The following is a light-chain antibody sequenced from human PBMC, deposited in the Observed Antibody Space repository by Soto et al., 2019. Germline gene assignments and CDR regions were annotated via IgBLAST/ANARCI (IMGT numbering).Light chain of an antibody. CDR2: DVT. CDR3: CSYAGTFTPVV. Sequence: QLVLTQPRSVSGSPGQSVAISCTGTSSDVGSSNFVSWYQQHPGKAPKLMIYDVTARPSGVPDRFSASKSGNTASLTISGLQAEDEADYYCCSYAGTFTPVVFGGGTKLTVL. V-gene: IGLV2-11*01. J-gene: IGLJ2*01. CDR1: SSDVGSSNF.